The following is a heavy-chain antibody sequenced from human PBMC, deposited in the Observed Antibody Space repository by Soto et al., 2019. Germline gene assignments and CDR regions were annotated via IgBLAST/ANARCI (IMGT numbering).Heavy chain of an antibody. CDR1: GYTFTSYD. CDR3: ASLLNYYDSSGYYLSSKG. J-gene: IGHJ4*02. D-gene: IGHD3-22*01. V-gene: IGHV1-8*01. CDR2: MNPNSGNT. Sequence: ASVKVFCKASGYTFTSYDINWVRQATGQGLEWMGWMNPNSGNTGYAQKFQGRVTMTRNTSISTAYMELSSLRSEDTAVYYCASLLNYYDSSGYYLSSKGWGQGTLVTVSS.